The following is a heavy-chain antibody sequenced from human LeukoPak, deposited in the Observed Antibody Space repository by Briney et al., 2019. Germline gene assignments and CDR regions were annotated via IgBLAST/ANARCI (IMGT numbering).Heavy chain of an antibody. CDR3: ARGGRGSYYSAFDI. J-gene: IGHJ3*02. CDR2: INPSSGST. D-gene: IGHD1-26*01. CDR1: GYMFTSYY. Sequence: ASVKVSCKASGYMFTSYYMHWVGQTPGQGLEWMGIINPSSGSTTYAQKFQGRVTMTRDTSTSTVHMELSSLRSEDTAVYYCARGGRGSYYSAFDIWGQGTMVTVSS. V-gene: IGHV1-46*01.